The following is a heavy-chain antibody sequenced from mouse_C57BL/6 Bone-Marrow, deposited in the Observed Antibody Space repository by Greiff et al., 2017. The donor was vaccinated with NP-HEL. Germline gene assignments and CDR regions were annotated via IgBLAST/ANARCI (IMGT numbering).Heavy chain of an antibody. CDR2: IYPGSGST. V-gene: IGHV1-55*01. CDR1: GYTFTSYW. CDR3: ARGWFAY. J-gene: IGHJ3*01. Sequence: QVQLKESGAELVKPGASVKMSCKASGYTFTSYWITWVKQRPGQGLEWIGDIYPGSGSTNYNEKFKSKATLTVDTSSSTAYMQLSSLTSEDSAVYYCARGWFAYWGQGTLVTVSA.